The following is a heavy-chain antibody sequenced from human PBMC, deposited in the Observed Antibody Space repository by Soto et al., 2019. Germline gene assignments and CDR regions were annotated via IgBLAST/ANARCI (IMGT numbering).Heavy chain of an antibody. V-gene: IGHV4-4*02. J-gene: IGHJ4*02. CDR2: IYHIGST. Sequence: QVQLQESGPGLVKPSGTLSLTCAVSGGSISSSNWWSWVRQPPGKGLEWIGEIYHIGSTNNNPSLKNRVTISVDKSKNQSLLKLRSVPAADTAVYYCARADMGGSSWPFDYWGQGTLVTVSS. CDR1: GGSISSSNW. D-gene: IGHD6-13*01. CDR3: ARADMGGSSWPFDY.